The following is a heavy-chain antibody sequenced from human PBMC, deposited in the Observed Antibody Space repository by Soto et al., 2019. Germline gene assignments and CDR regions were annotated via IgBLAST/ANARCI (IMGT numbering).Heavy chain of an antibody. V-gene: IGHV3-23*01. J-gene: IGHJ4*02. CDR1: GFTFSSYA. D-gene: IGHD6-13*01. CDR2: ISGSGGST. CDR3: ASRPRFGYSSSWNLVDY. Sequence: GGSLRLSCAASGFTFSSYAMSWVRQAPGKGLEWVSAISGSGGSTYYADSVKGRFTISRDNSKNTLYLQMNSLRAEDTAVYYCASRPRFGYSSSWNLVDYWGQGTLVTVSS.